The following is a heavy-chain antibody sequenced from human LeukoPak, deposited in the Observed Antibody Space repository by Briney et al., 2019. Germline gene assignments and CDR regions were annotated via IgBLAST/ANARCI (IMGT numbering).Heavy chain of an antibody. CDR1: GGSISSYY. CDR2: IYYSRST. V-gene: IGHV4-59*01. D-gene: IGHD5-18*01. J-gene: IGHJ4*02. Sequence: PSETLSLTCTVSGGSISSYYWSWIRQPPGKGLEWIGYIYYSRSTNYNPSLKSRVTISVDTSKNQFSLKLSSVTAADTAVYYCASGGYSYGYGYYFDYWGQGTLVTVSS. CDR3: ASGGYSYGYGYYFDY.